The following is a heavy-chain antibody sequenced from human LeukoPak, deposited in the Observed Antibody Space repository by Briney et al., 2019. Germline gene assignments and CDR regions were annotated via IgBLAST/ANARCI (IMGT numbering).Heavy chain of an antibody. V-gene: IGHV3-30-3*01. Sequence: GGSLRLSCAASGFTFSSYAMHWVRQTPGKGLEWVAVISYDGSNKNYADSVKGRFTISRDNSKNTLYLQMDSLRAEDTAVYYCARSSYYYGSGSYPDYWGQGTLVTVSS. CDR1: GFTFSSYA. J-gene: IGHJ4*02. CDR2: ISYDGSNK. CDR3: ARSSYYYGSGSYPDY. D-gene: IGHD3-10*01.